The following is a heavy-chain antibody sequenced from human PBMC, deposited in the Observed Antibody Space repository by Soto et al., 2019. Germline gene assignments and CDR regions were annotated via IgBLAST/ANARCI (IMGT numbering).Heavy chain of an antibody. Sequence: HPGGSLRLSCTASGFTFGDSGMSWYRQAPGKGLEWVGYIRSATDGGTTELAASVKGRFIMSRDDSKSIAYLQMNTLKTEDTAVYYCCRDLSPYKYGKRFDYWGQGTLVTVSS. CDR3: CRDLSPYKYGKRFDY. J-gene: IGHJ4*02. V-gene: IGHV3-49*03. D-gene: IGHD3-10*01. CDR2: IRSATDGGTT. CDR1: GFTFGDSG.